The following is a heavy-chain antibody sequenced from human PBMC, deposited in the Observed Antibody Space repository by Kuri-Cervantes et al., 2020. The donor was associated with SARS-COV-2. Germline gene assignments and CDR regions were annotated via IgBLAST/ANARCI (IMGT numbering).Heavy chain of an antibody. V-gene: IGHV3-33*01. Sequence: GGSLRLSCAASGFTFSSYGMHWVRQAPGKGLEWVAVIWYDGSNKYYADSVKGRFTISRDNSKNTLYLQMNSLRAEDTAVYYCARVPYYHDGSGFFYFDYWGQGTLVTDSS. CDR2: IWYDGSNK. D-gene: IGHD3-22*01. CDR3: ARVPYYHDGSGFFYFDY. CDR1: GFTFSSYG. J-gene: IGHJ4*02.